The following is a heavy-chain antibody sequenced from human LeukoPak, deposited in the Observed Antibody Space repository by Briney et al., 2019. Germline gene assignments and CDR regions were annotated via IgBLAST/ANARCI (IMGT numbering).Heavy chain of an antibody. V-gene: IGHV3-21*01. Sequence: GGSLRLSCAASGFTFSNYDMNWVRQAPGKGLEWVSSISSSSSYIYYADSVKGRFTISRNNAKTSLYLQMNTLRAEDTAVYYCASAAYSGTFTDYWGQGTLVTVSS. D-gene: IGHD1-26*01. CDR2: ISSSSSYI. CDR3: ASAAYSGTFTDY. CDR1: GFTFSNYD. J-gene: IGHJ4*02.